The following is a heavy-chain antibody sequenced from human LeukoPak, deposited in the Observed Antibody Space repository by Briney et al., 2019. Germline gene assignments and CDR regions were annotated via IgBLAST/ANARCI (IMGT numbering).Heavy chain of an antibody. D-gene: IGHD3-10*01. Sequence: GGSLRLSCAASGFTFSSYWMHWVRQAPGKGLVWVSRINSDGSSTSYADSVKGRFTISRDNAKNTLYLQMNSLRAEDTAVYYCAKVITMVSSLAFDIWGQGTMVTVSS. CDR2: INSDGSST. J-gene: IGHJ3*02. V-gene: IGHV3-74*01. CDR3: AKVITMVSSLAFDI. CDR1: GFTFSSYW.